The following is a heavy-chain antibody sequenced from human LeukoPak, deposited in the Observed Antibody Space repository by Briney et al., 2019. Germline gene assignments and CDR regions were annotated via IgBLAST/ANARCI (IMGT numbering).Heavy chain of an antibody. CDR3: AKDPYYTSGSHDD. D-gene: IGHD3-10*01. Sequence: GGSLRLSCAASGSTFSSYGMSWVRQAPGKGLEWVSGISGSGSGTYYADSVRGQFTISRDNSKNTLYLQMNSLRAEDTAVYYCAKDPYYTSGSHDDWGQGTLVTVSS. V-gene: IGHV3-23*01. J-gene: IGHJ4*02. CDR2: ISGSGSGT. CDR1: GSTFSSYG.